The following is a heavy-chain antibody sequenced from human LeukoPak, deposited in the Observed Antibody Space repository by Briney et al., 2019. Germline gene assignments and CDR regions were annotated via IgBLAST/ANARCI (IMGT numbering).Heavy chain of an antibody. CDR2: ISASDTKT. V-gene: IGHV3-23*01. Sequence: GGSLRLSCAASGFTFNNYAVSWVRQAPGRGLEWVSGISASDTKTYYADSVKGRFTISGDNSRNTFYLQMTSLRVEDTAVYYCSKDPVQHGNGLYWFDPWGQGTVVTVSS. CDR1: GFTFNNYA. D-gene: IGHD1-1*01. CDR3: SKDPVQHGNGLYWFDP. J-gene: IGHJ5*02.